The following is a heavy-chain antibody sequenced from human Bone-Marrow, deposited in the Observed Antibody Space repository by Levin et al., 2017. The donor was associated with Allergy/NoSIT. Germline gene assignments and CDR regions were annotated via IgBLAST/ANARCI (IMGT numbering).Heavy chain of an antibody. CDR3: TKYDASGTPYDS. CDR2: IRTKANNYAT. D-gene: IGHD3-16*01. Sequence: GGSLRLSCAASGFTFSDSGLHWVRQASGKGLEWVGRIRTKANNYATGYAASVKGRFTVSRDDSKNTAYLQMSSLRAEDTAMYYCTKYDASGTPYDSWGQGTLVTVSS. J-gene: IGHJ4*02. CDR1: GFTFSDSG. V-gene: IGHV3-73*01.